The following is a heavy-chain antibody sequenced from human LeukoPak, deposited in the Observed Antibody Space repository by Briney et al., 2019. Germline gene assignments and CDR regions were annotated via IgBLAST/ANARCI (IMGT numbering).Heavy chain of an antibody. J-gene: IGHJ4*02. V-gene: IGHV3-23*01. CDR2: ISGSGGST. Sequence: GGSLRLSCAASGIIFSNYVMSWVRQAPGKGLEWVSSISGSGGSTYYADSVKGRFTISRDNSKNTLYLQMNSLGADDTAVYYCAKGIWFGELSGFDYWGQGTLVTVSS. D-gene: IGHD3-10*01. CDR3: AKGIWFGELSGFDY. CDR1: GIIFSNYV.